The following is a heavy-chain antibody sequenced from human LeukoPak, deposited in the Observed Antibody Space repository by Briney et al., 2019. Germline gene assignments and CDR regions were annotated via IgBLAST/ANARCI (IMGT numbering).Heavy chain of an antibody. V-gene: IGHV3-30*04. Sequence: GGSLRLSCAASGFTFSSYAMHWVRQAPGKGLEWVAVISYDGSNKYYADSVKGRFTISRDNSKNTLYLQMNSLRAEDTAVYYCARGDTAVVTPFDYWGQGTLVTVSS. CDR3: ARGDTAVVTPFDY. D-gene: IGHD5-18*01. J-gene: IGHJ4*02. CDR1: GFTFSSYA. CDR2: ISYDGSNK.